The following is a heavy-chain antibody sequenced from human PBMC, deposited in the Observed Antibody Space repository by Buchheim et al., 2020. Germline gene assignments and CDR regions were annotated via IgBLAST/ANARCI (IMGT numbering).Heavy chain of an antibody. Sequence: QVQLQESGPGLVKPSGTLSLTCTVSGDSISTNKWWSWVRQPPGKGLEWIGEIFSSGHTNFNPSLKSRVTMSLDKSKNQFSLKLNSVTAGDTAVYHCIHSGHYSLIAWGQGTL. CDR3: IHSGHYSLIA. CDR1: GDSISTNKW. CDR2: IFSSGHT. V-gene: IGHV4-4*02. D-gene: IGHD3-22*01. J-gene: IGHJ5*02.